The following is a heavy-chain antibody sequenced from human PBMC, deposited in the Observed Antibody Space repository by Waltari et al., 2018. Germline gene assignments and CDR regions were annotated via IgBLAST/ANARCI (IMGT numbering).Heavy chain of an antibody. V-gene: IGHV4-30-2*01. Sequence: QLQLQESGSGLVKPSQTLSLTCAVSGGSISSGGYSWSWLRQPPGKGLEWIGYIYHSGSTYYNPSLKSRVTISVDRSKNRFSLKLSSVTAADTAVYYCARGRNDYYYGMDVWGQGTTVTVSS. CDR3: ARGRNDYYYGMDV. J-gene: IGHJ6*02. CDR1: GGSISSGGYS. CDR2: IYHSGST.